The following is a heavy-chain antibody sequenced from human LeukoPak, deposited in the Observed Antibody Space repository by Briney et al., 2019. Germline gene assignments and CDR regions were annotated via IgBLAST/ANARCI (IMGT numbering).Heavy chain of an antibody. Sequence: PGGSLRLSCAASGFTFSSYWMSWVRQAPGKGLEWVANIKQDGSEKYYVDSVKGRFTISRDNSKNTLYLQMNSLRGEDTAVYYCARGLEYYDSSGYSPLDYWGQGTLVTVSS. CDR3: ARGLEYYDSSGYSPLDY. CDR1: GFTFSSYW. J-gene: IGHJ4*02. CDR2: IKQDGSEK. D-gene: IGHD3-22*01. V-gene: IGHV3-7*01.